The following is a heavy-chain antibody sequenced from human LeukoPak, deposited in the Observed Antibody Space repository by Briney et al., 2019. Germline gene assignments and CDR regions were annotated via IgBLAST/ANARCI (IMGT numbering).Heavy chain of an antibody. CDR3: AKVRNDYGDPHDAFDI. Sequence: PGGSLRLSCAASGFTFSSYWMSWVRQAPGKGLEWVSAISGSGGSTYYADSVKGRFTISRDNSKNTLYLQMNSLRAEDTAVYYCAKVRNDYGDPHDAFDIWGQGTMVTVSS. V-gene: IGHV3-23*01. D-gene: IGHD4-17*01. CDR1: GFTFSSYW. J-gene: IGHJ3*02. CDR2: ISGSGGST.